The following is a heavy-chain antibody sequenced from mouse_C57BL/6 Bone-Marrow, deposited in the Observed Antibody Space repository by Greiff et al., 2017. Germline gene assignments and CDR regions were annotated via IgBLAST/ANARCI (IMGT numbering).Heavy chain of an antibody. Sequence: VQLQQSGAELMKPGASVKLSCKATGYTFTGYWIEWVKQRPGHGLEWIGEHLPGSGSTNSNEKFKGKATFTADTSSNTAYMQLSSLTTEDSAIYYCARGWLLPHYFDYWGQGTTLSVSS. CDR2: HLPGSGST. J-gene: IGHJ2*01. CDR3: ARGWLLPHYFDY. D-gene: IGHD2-3*01. V-gene: IGHV1-9*01. CDR1: GYTFTGYW.